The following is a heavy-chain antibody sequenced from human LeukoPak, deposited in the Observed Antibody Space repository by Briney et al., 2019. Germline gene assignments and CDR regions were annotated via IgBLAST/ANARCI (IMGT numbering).Heavy chain of an antibody. CDR3: ARIAAAGTSYYYYYMDV. CDR1: GFTFSSYT. D-gene: IGHD6-13*01. Sequence: PGGSLRLSCAASGFTFSSYTMNWVRQAPGKGLEWVSSISSSSSYIYYADSVKGRFTISRDNSKNTLYLQMNSLRAEDTAVYYCARIAAAGTSYYYYYMDVWGKGTTVTVSS. J-gene: IGHJ6*03. CDR2: ISSSSSYI. V-gene: IGHV3-21*01.